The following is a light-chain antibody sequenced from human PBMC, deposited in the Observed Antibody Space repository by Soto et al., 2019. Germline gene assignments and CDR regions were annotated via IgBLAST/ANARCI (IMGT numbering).Light chain of an antibody. V-gene: IGKV1-5*03. CDR2: KAS. Sequence: DIQMTQAPSTLSASVVDRVTITWRSSLSISSWLAWYQQKPGEAPKLLIYKASSLESGVPSRFSGSGSGIEFTLTISSLQPDDFATYYCQHYSTVWAFGQGTKVDIK. CDR1: LSISSW. CDR3: QHYSTVWA. J-gene: IGKJ1*01.